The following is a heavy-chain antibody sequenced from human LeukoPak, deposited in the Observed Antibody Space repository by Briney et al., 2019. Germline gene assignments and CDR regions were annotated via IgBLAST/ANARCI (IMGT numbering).Heavy chain of an antibody. CDR3: ARGGDYYDSSGYPVY. CDR1: GGSISTSNYY. V-gene: IGHV4-39*07. Sequence: SETLSLTCTVSGGSISTSNYYWGWIRQPPGKGLEWIGNIFYSGSTYYSPSLRSRVTISLDTSRNQFSLKLNSVTAADTAVYYCARGGDYYDSSGYPVYWGQGTLVTVSS. D-gene: IGHD3-22*01. J-gene: IGHJ4*02. CDR2: IFYSGST.